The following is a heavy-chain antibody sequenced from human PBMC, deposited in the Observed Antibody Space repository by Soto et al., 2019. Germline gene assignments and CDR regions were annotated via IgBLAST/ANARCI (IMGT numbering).Heavy chain of an antibody. V-gene: IGHV1-18*01. Sequence: QIQLLQSGAEVKKPGASVKVSCKTSGFTFKGYYIYWLRQAPGQGLELMGWISTYNVITQYTESLQDRVTMTIETFASTAHLEVRSLTTDDTAVYFCVRGDTYYSGWYFQYWGQGTLVIVSS. D-gene: IGHD2-21*01. J-gene: IGHJ4*02. CDR2: ISTYNVIT. CDR1: GFTFKGYY. CDR3: VRGDTYYSGWYFQY.